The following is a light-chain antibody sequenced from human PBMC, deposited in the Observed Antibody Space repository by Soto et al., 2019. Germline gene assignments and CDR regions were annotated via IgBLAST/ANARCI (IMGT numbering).Light chain of an antibody. J-gene: IGKJ3*01. CDR2: SAS. Sequence: DVQMTQSPSTLSASVGDRVTITCRASQSISIWLAWYQQKPGKAPNLLIYSASNLQSGVPSRFSGSGSGTEFTLTINSLQPDDFATYYCQLHNNNFGPGTKVDIK. V-gene: IGKV1-5*01. CDR1: QSISIW. CDR3: QLHNNN.